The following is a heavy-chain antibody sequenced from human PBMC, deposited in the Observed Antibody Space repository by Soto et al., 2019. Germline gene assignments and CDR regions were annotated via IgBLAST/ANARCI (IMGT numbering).Heavy chain of an antibody. CDR2: TSGSGGST. CDR1: GFTFSSYA. D-gene: IGHD6-13*01. J-gene: IGHJ1*01. V-gene: IGHV3-23*01. CDR3: ASVYSSSWVRYFQH. Sequence: EVQLLESGGGLVQPGGSLRLSCAASGFTFSSYAMNWVRQAPGKGLEWVSSTSGSGGSTHYADSVKGRFTISRDNAKNSLYLQMNSLRAEDTAVYYCASVYSSSWVRYFQHWGQGTLVTVSS.